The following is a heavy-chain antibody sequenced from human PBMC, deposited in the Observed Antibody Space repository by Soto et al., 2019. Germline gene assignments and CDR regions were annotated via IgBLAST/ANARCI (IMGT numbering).Heavy chain of an antibody. CDR1: GLTFSSYA. J-gene: IGHJ5*02. CDR3: AKDLYGDYGALGLDP. D-gene: IGHD4-17*01. V-gene: IGHV3-30*04. CDR2: ISYDGSNK. Sequence: GGSLRLSCASSGLTFSSYAMHWVRQAPGKGLEGVAVISYDGSNKYYADSVKGRFTISRDNSKNTLYLQMNILRAEDTAVYYCAKDLYGDYGALGLDPWGQGTPVTVSS.